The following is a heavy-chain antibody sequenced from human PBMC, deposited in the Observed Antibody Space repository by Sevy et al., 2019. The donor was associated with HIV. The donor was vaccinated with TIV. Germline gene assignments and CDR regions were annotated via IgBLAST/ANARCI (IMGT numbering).Heavy chain of an antibody. CDR3: ARAPQLAAREYYFDY. D-gene: IGHD6-6*01. J-gene: IGHJ4*02. Sequence: GGSLRLPCAASGFTFSSYEMNWVRQAPGKGLEWVSYISSSGSTIYYADSVKGRFTISRDNAKNSLYLQMNSLRAEDTAVYYCARAPQLAAREYYFDYWGQGTLVTVSS. CDR1: GFTFSSYE. CDR2: ISSSGSTI. V-gene: IGHV3-48*03.